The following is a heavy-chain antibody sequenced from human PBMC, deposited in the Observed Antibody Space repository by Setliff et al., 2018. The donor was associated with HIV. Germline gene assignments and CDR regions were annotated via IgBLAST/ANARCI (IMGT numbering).Heavy chain of an antibody. CDR3: ARVVPLRDSSGSIDY. D-gene: IGHD6-19*01. V-gene: IGHV4-59*01. J-gene: IGHJ4*02. Sequence: PSETLSLTCTVSGGSISSYYWSWIRQPPGKGLEWIGYIYYSGSTNYNPSLKSRVTIPVDTSKNQFSLKLSSVTAADTAVYYCARVVPLRDSSGSIDYWGQGTLVTVSS. CDR2: IYYSGST. CDR1: GGSISSYY.